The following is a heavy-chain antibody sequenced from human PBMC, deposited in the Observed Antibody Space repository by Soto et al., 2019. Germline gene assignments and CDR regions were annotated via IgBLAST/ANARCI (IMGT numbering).Heavy chain of an antibody. V-gene: IGHV4-61*01. CDR1: GGSVSSGSYY. CDR3: SRVHIPRYLTVF. CDR2: IYYSGST. J-gene: IGHJ4*02. D-gene: IGHD3-9*01. Sequence: SETLSLTCTVSGGSVSSGSYYWSWIRQPPGKGLEWIGYIYYSGSTNYNPSLKSRVTISVDTSKNQFSLKLSSVTAADTTVYYFSRVHIPRYLTVFRDQGILVTGFS.